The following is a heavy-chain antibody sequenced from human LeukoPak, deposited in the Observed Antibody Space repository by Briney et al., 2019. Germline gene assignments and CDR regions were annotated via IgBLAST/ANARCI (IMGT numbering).Heavy chain of an antibody. Sequence: PGGSLRLSCAASGFTFSSYGMHWVRQAPGKGLEWVAFIRYGGSNKYYADSVKGRFTISRDNSKNTLYLQMNSLRAEDTAVYYCAKDMNYDSSGYYSHWGQGTLVTVSS. CDR2: IRYGGSNK. J-gene: IGHJ4*02. CDR1: GFTFSSYG. V-gene: IGHV3-30*02. CDR3: AKDMNYDSSGYYSH. D-gene: IGHD3-22*01.